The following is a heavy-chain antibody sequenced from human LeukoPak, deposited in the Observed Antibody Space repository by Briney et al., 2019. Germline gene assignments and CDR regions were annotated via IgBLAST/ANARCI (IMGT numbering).Heavy chain of an antibody. Sequence: GGSLRLSCAASGFTFSDYAMSWVRQAPGKGLEWVSGISGSGGSSYYADSVKGRFTISRDNSKNTLYLQMNSLRAEDTAVYYCAKGDLYSYGSVDYWGQGTLVTVSS. CDR1: GFTFSDYA. CDR3: AKGDLYSYGSVDY. V-gene: IGHV3-23*01. CDR2: ISGSGGSS. D-gene: IGHD5-18*01. J-gene: IGHJ4*02.